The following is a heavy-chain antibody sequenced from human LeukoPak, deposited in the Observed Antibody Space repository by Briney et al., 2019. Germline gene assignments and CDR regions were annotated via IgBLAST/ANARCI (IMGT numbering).Heavy chain of an antibody. CDR2: IKQDGSEK. D-gene: IGHD3-10*02. CDR3: AELGITMIGGV. J-gene: IGHJ6*04. CDR1: GFTFGDYG. V-gene: IGHV3-7*01. Sequence: PGGSLRLSGAASGFTFGDYGMSWVRQAPGKGLEWVANIKQDGSEKYYVDSVKGRFPISRDNAKHSLYLQMTSLRAEDTAVYYCAELGITMIGGVWGKGTTVTISS.